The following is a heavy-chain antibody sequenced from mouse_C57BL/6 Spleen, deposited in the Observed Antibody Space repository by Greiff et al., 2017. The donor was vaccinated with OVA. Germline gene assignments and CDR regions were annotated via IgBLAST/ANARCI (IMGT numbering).Heavy chain of an antibody. CDR1: GYTFTSYW. Sequence: VQLQQPGAELVKPGASVKMSCKASGYTFTSYWITWVKQRPGQGLEWIGDIYPGSGSTNYNEKFKSKATLTVDTSSSTAYMQLSSLTSEDSAVYYCAGDSSGYLYYFDYWGQGTTLTFAS. CDR2: IYPGSGST. CDR3: AGDSSGYLYYFDY. J-gene: IGHJ2*01. V-gene: IGHV1-55*01. D-gene: IGHD3-2*02.